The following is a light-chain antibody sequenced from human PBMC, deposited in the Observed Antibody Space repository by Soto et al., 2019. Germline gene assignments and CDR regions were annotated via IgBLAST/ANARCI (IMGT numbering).Light chain of an antibody. V-gene: IGKV3-20*01. CDR2: GAS. CDR3: QHYYTSYTT. J-gene: IGKJ1*01. Sequence: EIVMTQSPATLSVSPGERATLSCRASQSVSSSYLAWYQQKPGQAPRLLIFGASTRATGIPDRFSGSGSGTDFTLTISRLEPEDFAVYYCQHYYTSYTTFGQGTKVDIK. CDR1: QSVSSSY.